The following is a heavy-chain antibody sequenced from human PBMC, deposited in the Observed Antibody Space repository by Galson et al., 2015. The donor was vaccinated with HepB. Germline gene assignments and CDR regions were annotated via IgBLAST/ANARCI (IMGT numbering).Heavy chain of an antibody. CDR3: AKDGAFCSNGVCGMDV. V-gene: IGHV3-30*18. CDR2: ISFDGSHK. CDR1: GFTFRNYG. Sequence: SLRLSCAASGFTFRNYGMHWVRQAPGKGLEWVAVISFDGSHKYYADSVKGRFSISRDNSKNTLYLQMNSLRAEDTAVYYRAKDGAFCSNGVCGMDVWGKGTTITVSS. J-gene: IGHJ6*04. D-gene: IGHD2-8*01.